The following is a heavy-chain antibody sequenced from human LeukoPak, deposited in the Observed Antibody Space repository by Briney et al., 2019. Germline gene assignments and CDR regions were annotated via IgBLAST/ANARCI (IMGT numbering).Heavy chain of an antibody. CDR3: ARRRRGYSSSWYDY. Sequence: SETLSLTCTVSGYSISSGYYWGWIRQPPGKGLEWIGSIYHSGRTFYNPSLKSRVTISVDTSKNQFSLKLTSVTAADTAVYYCARRRRGYSSSWYDYWGQGTLVTVSS. CDR2: IYHSGRT. V-gene: IGHV4-38-2*02. J-gene: IGHJ4*02. D-gene: IGHD6-13*01. CDR1: GYSISSGYY.